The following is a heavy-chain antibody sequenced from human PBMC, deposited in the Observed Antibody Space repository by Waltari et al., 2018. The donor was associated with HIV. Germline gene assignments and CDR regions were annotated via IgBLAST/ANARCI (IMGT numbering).Heavy chain of an antibody. CDR2: ISSSSIYI. V-gene: IGHV3-21*01. CDR3: ARQDSSGGNYYYGMDV. D-gene: IGHD3-22*01. J-gene: IGHJ6*02. Sequence: EVQLVESGGGLVKPGGSLRLSCAASGFTFSSYSMTWVRQAPGKVLEWVSYISSSSIYISYADSVKGRFTIARDNAKNSLYLQMNSLRAEDTAVYYCARQDSSGGNYYYGMDVWGQGTTVTVSS. CDR1: GFTFSSYS.